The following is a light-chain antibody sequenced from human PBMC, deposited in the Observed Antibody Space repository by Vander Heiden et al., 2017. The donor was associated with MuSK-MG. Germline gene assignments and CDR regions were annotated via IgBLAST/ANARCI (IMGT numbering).Light chain of an antibody. Sequence: DIQMTPSPPSLSASIGDTVTITCRASQNIRDSLNWYQQKPGNAPNLLIYEASSSHSGVQSRFSGSGSGTHFTLTINGLQRDDFATYFCQETYSHPRGFTFGPGTKVDMK. CDR1: QNIRDS. V-gene: IGKV1-39*01. CDR3: QETYSHPRGFT. CDR2: EAS. J-gene: IGKJ3*01.